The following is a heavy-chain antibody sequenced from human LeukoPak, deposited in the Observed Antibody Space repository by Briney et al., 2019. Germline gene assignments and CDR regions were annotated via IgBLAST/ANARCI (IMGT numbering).Heavy chain of an antibody. CDR2: INSDGSST. Sequence: GGSLRLSCAASGFTFSSYWMHWVRQAPGEGLVWVSRINSDGSSTSYADSVKGRFTISRDNAKNTLYLQMNSLRAEDTAVYYCARGHYDFWSGYYGSYYYYYYMDVWGKGTTVTVSS. V-gene: IGHV3-74*01. D-gene: IGHD3-3*01. CDR3: ARGHYDFWSGYYGSYYYYYYMDV. J-gene: IGHJ6*03. CDR1: GFTFSSYW.